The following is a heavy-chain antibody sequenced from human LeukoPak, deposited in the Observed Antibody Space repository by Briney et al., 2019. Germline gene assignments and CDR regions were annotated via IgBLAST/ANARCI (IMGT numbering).Heavy chain of an antibody. D-gene: IGHD3-16*01. CDR2: ISSSSSYR. Sequence: GRSLRLSCAAFGFXFSRYSINWVRQAPGKGLEWVSSISSSSSYRYYADSVKGRFTISRDNAKNSLHLQMNSLRAEDTAVYYCMSYAGRSDDYWGQGTLVTVSS. CDR3: MSYAGRSDDY. V-gene: IGHV3-21*01. J-gene: IGHJ4*02. CDR1: GFXFSRYS.